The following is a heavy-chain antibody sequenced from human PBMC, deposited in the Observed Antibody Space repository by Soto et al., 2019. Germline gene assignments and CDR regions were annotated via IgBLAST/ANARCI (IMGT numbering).Heavy chain of an antibody. J-gene: IGHJ4*02. CDR1: GGSISSNNW. D-gene: IGHD6-13*01. Sequence: QVQLQESGPGLVRPSGTLSLTCAVSGGSISSNNWWRWVRQPPGKGLEWIGEIYHSGSTHYNPSLESRVTMSVVPSKKLFSLTLNSVTAADTAFYYCARDKGSPPGDWGQGTLVSVSS. CDR3: ARDKGSPPGD. V-gene: IGHV4-4*02. CDR2: IYHSGST.